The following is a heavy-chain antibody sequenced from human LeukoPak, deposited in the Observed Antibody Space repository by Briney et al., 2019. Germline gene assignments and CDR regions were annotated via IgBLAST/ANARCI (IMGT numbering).Heavy chain of an antibody. D-gene: IGHD3-9*01. J-gene: IGHJ4*02. CDR1: GFTFSSYSM. V-gene: IGHV4-4*02. CDR2: IYHSGRT. CDR3: ARDPSLYYDILTGPGDFDY. Sequence: PGGSLRLSCAASGFTFSSYSMNWVRQAPGKGLEWIGIIYHSGRTDYNPSLKSRVTISVDTSKNQFSLKLSSVTAADTAVYYCARDPSLYYDILTGPGDFDYWGQGTLVTVSS.